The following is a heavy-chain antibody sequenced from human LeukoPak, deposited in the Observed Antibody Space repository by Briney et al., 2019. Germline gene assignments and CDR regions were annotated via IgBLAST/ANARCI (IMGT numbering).Heavy chain of an antibody. V-gene: IGHV3-30*03. Sequence: GGSLRLSCAASGFTFSSYGMHWVRQAPGKGLEWVAVISYDGSNKYYADSVKGRFTISRDNSKNTLYLQMNNLKTEDTAVYYCTTYTVGPTTSHFDHWGQGALVTVSS. CDR1: GFTFSSYG. J-gene: IGHJ4*02. D-gene: IGHD1-26*01. CDR3: TTYTVGPTTSHFDH. CDR2: ISYDGSNK.